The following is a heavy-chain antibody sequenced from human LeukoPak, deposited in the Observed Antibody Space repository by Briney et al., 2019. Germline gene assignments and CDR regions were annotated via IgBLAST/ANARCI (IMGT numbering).Heavy chain of an antibody. CDR2: ISSSGSTI. CDR1: GFTFSDYY. D-gene: IGHD6-6*01. CDR3: ARSSSARPWYWFDP. J-gene: IGHJ5*02. Sequence: PGGSLRLSCAASGFTFSDYYMSWIRQAPGKGLEWVSYISSSGSTIYYADSVKGRFTISRDNAKNSLYLQMNSLRAEDTALYHCARSSSARPWYWFDPWGQGTLVTVSS. V-gene: IGHV3-11*01.